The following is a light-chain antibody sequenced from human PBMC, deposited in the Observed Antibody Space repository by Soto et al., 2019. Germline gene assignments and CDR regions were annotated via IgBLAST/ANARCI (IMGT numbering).Light chain of an antibody. Sequence: EVVVTQSPSTLSLSPGEGATLSCRASQSVSSHLAWYQQKPGQAPRLLIDDASNRATGIPARFSGSGSGTDFTLTISSLEPEDSAVYYCQQRADWWTFGQGTKVDIK. CDR2: DAS. V-gene: IGKV3-11*01. CDR3: QQRADWWT. CDR1: QSVSSH. J-gene: IGKJ1*01.